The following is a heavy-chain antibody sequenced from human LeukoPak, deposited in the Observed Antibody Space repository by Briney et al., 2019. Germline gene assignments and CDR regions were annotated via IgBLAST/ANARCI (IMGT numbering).Heavy chain of an antibody. Sequence: PSGTLSLTCAVSGGSISSGDYYWSWIRQPPGKGLEWIGYIYNNGRTYYNPSLKGRVTISVDTSKNLFSLKVSSVTAADAAVYYCARGRSSSWSSFDYWGQGTLVTVSS. CDR3: ARGRSSSWSSFDY. J-gene: IGHJ4*02. CDR1: GGSISSGDYY. V-gene: IGHV4-30-4*01. CDR2: IYNNGRT. D-gene: IGHD6-13*01.